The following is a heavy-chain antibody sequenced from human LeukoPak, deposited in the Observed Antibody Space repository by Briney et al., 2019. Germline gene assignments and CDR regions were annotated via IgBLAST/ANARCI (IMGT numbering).Heavy chain of an antibody. V-gene: IGHV1-24*01. CDR3: ATVGYSYGYFFDY. D-gene: IGHD5-18*01. J-gene: IGHJ4*02. Sequence: GASVEVSCKVSGYTLTELSMHWVRQAPGKGLEWMGGFDPEDGETIYAQKFQGRVTMTEDTSTDTAYMELSSLRSEDTAVYYCATVGYSYGYFFDYWGQGTLVTVSS. CDR2: FDPEDGET. CDR1: GYTLTELS.